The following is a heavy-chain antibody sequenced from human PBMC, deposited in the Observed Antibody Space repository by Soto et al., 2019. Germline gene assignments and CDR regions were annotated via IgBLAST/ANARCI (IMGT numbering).Heavy chain of an antibody. Sequence: SETLSLTCTVSGGSISSGGYYWSWIRQHPGKGLEWIGYIYYSGSTYYNPSLKSRVTISVDTSKNQFSLKLSSVTTADTAIYYCARALRSLEGTWFHPWGQGTLVTVSS. CDR3: ARALRSLEGTWFHP. CDR2: IYYSGST. CDR1: GGSISSGGYY. J-gene: IGHJ5*02. D-gene: IGHD3-3*01. V-gene: IGHV4-31*03.